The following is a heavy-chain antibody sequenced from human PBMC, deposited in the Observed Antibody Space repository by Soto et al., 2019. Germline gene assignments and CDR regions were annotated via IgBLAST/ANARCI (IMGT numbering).Heavy chain of an antibody. CDR1: GFTFSTYG. V-gene: IGHV3-33*01. J-gene: IGHJ4*01. Sequence: GGSLRLSCAPSGFTFSTYGMHWVRQAPGKGLEWVAVIWYDGSNQYYADSVKGRFTISRDNSKNMLYLQMNSLRAEDTAVYYCARDLGALNYGSAYFDYWRHGTPVTVSS. CDR2: IWYDGSNQ. CDR3: ARDLGALNYGSAYFDY. D-gene: IGHD3-10*01.